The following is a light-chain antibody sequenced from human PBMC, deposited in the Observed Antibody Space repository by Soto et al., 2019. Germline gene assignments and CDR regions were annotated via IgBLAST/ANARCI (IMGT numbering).Light chain of an antibody. Sequence: VLTQSPATLSLSPGERAILSCRANQNIDFYLAWYQQKPGQAPRLLIYDASNRATGIPAIFSGSGSGTDFTINISSLEPEDFAVYYCLHRTKWPIIFCQGTRLEIK. V-gene: IGKV3-11*01. J-gene: IGKJ5*01. CDR2: DAS. CDR3: LHRTKWPII. CDR1: QNIDFY.